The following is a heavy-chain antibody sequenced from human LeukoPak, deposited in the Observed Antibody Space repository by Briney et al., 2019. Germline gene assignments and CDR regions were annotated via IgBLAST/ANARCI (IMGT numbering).Heavy chain of an antibody. CDR3: AKVLVLVSANRYYFDY. V-gene: IGHV3-23*01. CDR1: GLTFSGSP. J-gene: IGHJ4*02. Sequence: GGSLRLSCAASGLTFSGSPMSWVRQAPGKGLEWVSLISGSGNSTYYADSVKGRFTISRDNSKNTLYLQMNSLRAEDTAVYYCAKVLVLVSANRYYFDYWGQGTLVTVSS. D-gene: IGHD2-15*01. CDR2: ISGSGNST.